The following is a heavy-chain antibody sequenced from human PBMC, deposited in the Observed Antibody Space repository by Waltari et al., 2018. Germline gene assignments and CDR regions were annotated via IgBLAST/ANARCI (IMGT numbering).Heavy chain of an antibody. Sequence: QITLKESGPTLVKPTQTLTLTCTFSGFSLSTSGVGVGWIRQPPGKALEWLALIYWNDDKRYSPSLKSRLTITKDTSKNQVVLTMTNMDPVDTATYYCAHIEEGIAAAGGRVFDYWGQGTLVTVSS. J-gene: IGHJ4*02. V-gene: IGHV2-5*01. CDR2: IYWNDDK. D-gene: IGHD6-13*01. CDR3: AHIEEGIAAAGGRVFDY. CDR1: GFSLSTSGVG.